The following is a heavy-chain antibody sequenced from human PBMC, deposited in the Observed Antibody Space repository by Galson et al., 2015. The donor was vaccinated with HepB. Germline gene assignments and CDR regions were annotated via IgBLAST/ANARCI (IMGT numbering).Heavy chain of an antibody. D-gene: IGHD1-26*01. CDR3: AREPGLMGYYYYVDV. J-gene: IGHJ6*03. CDR1: GGSISSGGYY. V-gene: IGHV4-31*03. CDR2: IYYSGST. Sequence: TLSLTCTVSGGSISSGGYYWSWIRQHPGKGLEWIGYIYYSGSTYYNPSLKSRVTISVDTSKNQFSLKLSSVTAADTAVYYCAREPGLMGYYYYVDVWGKGTTVTVSS.